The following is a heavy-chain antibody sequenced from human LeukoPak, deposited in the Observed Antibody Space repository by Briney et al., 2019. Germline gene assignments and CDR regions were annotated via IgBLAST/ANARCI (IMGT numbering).Heavy chain of an antibody. CDR1: GFTFSSYA. CDR3: ATDSNRQLVKY. CDR2: ISGSGGST. D-gene: IGHD6-6*01. J-gene: IGHJ4*02. V-gene: IGHV3-23*01. Sequence: GGSLRLSCAASGFTFSSYAMSWVRQAPGKGLEWDSAISGSGGSTYYADSVKGRFTISRDNSKNTLYLQMNSLRAEDTAVYYCATDSNRQLVKYWGQGTLVTVSS.